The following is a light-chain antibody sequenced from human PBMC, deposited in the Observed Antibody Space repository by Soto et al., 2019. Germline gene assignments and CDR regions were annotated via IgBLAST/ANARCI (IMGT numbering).Light chain of an antibody. J-gene: IGKJ4*01. CDR3: QQYKNWPALT. Sequence: EIVMTQSPATLSLSPGERATLSCRASQSVSSNLAWYQQKPGQAPRLLIYGASTRVTGIPARFSGSGSGTEFTLSISSLQSEDVAVYYCQQYKNWPALTFGGGTKVEIK. V-gene: IGKV3-15*01. CDR1: QSVSSN. CDR2: GAS.